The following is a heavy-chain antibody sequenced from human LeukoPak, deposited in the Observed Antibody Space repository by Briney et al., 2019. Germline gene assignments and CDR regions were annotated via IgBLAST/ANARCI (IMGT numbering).Heavy chain of an antibody. J-gene: IGHJ4*02. Sequence: GGSLRLSCAASGFAFSSYSMNWVRQAPGKGLEWVSSISSSSSYIYYADSVKGRFTISRDNAKNSLYLQMNSLRAEDTAVYYCASYGIAADFDYWGQGTLVTVSS. D-gene: IGHD6-13*01. V-gene: IGHV3-21*01. CDR3: ASYGIAADFDY. CDR2: ISSSSSYI. CDR1: GFAFSSYS.